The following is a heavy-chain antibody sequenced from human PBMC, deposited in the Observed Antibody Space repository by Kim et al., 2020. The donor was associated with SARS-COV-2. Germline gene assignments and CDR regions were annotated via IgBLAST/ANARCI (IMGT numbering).Heavy chain of an antibody. CDR2: VSYSGST. CDR3: ARHGDVFDSGWFDP. CDR1: GGSISTYH. V-gene: IGHV4-59*08. D-gene: IGHD2-21*01. J-gene: IGHJ5*02. Sequence: SETLSLTCTVSGGSISTYHWTWIRQPPGKGLEWIGYVSYSGSTNYNPSLKSRVTISIDTYRNQFSLKLSSVTAADTAVYYCARHGDVFDSGWFDPWGQGTLVTVSS.